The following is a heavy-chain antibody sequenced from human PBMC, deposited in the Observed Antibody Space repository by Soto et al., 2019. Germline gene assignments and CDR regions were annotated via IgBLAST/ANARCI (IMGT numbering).Heavy chain of an antibody. CDR2: LSNTGRRT. J-gene: IGHJ4*02. Sequence: EVQVVESGGGVVEPGGSLRLSCVVSVFPFGANAMSWVRQAPGKGLEWVSGLSNTGRRTSYADSVKGRFSISRDNSENTVYLQMNSLRVEDTAVYYCATEMGATQGPFDNWGQGTLVTVSS. D-gene: IGHD1-26*01. CDR1: VFPFGANA. V-gene: IGHV3-23*04. CDR3: ATEMGATQGPFDN.